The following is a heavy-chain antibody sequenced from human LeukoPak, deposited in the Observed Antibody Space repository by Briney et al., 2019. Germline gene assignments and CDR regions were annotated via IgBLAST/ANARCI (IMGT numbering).Heavy chain of an antibody. CDR3: ASPGGSYPWSFDY. CDR1: GGTFSSYA. CDR2: IIPIFGTA. D-gene: IGHD1-26*01. Sequence: SVKVSCTASGGTFSSYAISWVRQAPGQGLEWMGGIIPIFGTANYAQKFQGRVTITADESTSTAYMELSSLRSEDTAVYYCASPGGSYPWSFDYWGQGTLVTVFS. V-gene: IGHV1-69*13. J-gene: IGHJ4*02.